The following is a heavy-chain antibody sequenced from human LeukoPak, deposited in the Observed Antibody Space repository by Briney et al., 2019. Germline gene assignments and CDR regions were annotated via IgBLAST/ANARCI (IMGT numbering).Heavy chain of an antibody. J-gene: IGHJ5*02. V-gene: IGHV3-66*03. D-gene: IGHD2-15*01. Sequence: GGSLRLSCALSGFSLSNYYMSWVRQAPGKGPEWVSLIRDSGETFYADSVKGRFTISRDNSKNTMYLQMNWLRVEDTAVYFCARDRAATQDWVEFDPWGQGTLVTVSS. CDR1: GFSLSNYY. CDR3: ARDRAATQDWVEFDP. CDR2: IRDSGET.